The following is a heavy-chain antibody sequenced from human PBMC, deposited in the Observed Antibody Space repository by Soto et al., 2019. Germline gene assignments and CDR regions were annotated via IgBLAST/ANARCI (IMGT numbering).Heavy chain of an antibody. Sequence: PSQTLPLTCAISGDSVSSNSAAWNWIRQSPSRGLEWLGRTYYRSKWYNDYAVSVKSRITINPDTSKNQFSLQLNSVTPEDTAVYHCARDLELQGYYYYYVMDVWGQGTTVIVS. J-gene: IGHJ6*02. CDR1: GDSVSSNSAA. V-gene: IGHV6-1*01. CDR3: ARDLELQGYYYYYVMDV. D-gene: IGHD1-7*01. CDR2: TYYRSKWYN.